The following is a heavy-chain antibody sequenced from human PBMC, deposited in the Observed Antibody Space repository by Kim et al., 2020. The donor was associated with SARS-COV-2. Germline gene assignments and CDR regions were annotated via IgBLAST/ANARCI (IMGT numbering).Heavy chain of an antibody. Sequence: SVKVSCKASGGTFSSYAISWVRQAPGQGLEWMGGIIPIFGTANYAQKFQGRVTITADESTSTAYMELSSLRSEDTAVYYCARDSGDCSGGSCYSYYYYYGMDVWGQGTTVTVSS. J-gene: IGHJ6*02. V-gene: IGHV1-69*13. CDR3: ARDSGDCSGGSCYSYYYYYGMDV. CDR2: IIPIFGTA. D-gene: IGHD2-15*01. CDR1: GGTFSSYA.